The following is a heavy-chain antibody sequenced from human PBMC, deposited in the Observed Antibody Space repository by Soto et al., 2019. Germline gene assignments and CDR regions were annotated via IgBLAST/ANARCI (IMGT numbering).Heavy chain of an antibody. D-gene: IGHD3-3*01. CDR2: ISYDGSNK. CDR3: AKSPFGVVTAIDY. V-gene: IGHV3-30*18. CDR1: GFTFSSYG. Sequence: GGSLRLSCAASGFTFSSYGMHWVRQAPGKGLEWVAVISYDGSNKYYADSLKGRFTISRDNSKNTLYLQMNSLRAEDTAVYYCAKSPFGVVTAIDYWGQGTLVTVSS. J-gene: IGHJ4*02.